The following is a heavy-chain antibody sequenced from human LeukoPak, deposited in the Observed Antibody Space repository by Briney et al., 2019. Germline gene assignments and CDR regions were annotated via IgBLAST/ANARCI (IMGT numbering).Heavy chain of an antibody. J-gene: IGHJ4*02. CDR3: VREQARAGSFDY. D-gene: IGHD6-19*01. Sequence: MPGESLRLSCVVSGFTFSSHSVNWVRQAPGKGLEWVLSITTSNYIFYAESVKGRFTISRDNAKNSLYLQMTSLRAENTPVYCCVREQARAGSFDYWGQGTLVTVSS. CDR1: GFTFSSHS. CDR2: ITTSNYI. V-gene: IGHV3-21*01.